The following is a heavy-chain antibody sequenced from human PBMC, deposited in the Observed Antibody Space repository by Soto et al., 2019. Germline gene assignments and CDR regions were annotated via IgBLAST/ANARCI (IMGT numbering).Heavy chain of an antibody. CDR3: ARDRSSWYGGYYYHGMDV. CDR1: GGSISSYR. CDR2: IYYSGST. V-gene: IGHV4-59*01. D-gene: IGHD6-13*01. Sequence: SETLSLTCTVSGGSISSYRWNWIRQPPGKGLEWIGYIYYSGSTNYNPSLKSRVTISVDTSKNQFSLKLSSVTAADTAVYYCARDRSSWYGGYYYHGMDVWGQGTTVTVSS. J-gene: IGHJ6*02.